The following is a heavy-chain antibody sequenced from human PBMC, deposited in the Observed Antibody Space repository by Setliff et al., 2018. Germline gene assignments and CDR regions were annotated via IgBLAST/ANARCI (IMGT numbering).Heavy chain of an antibody. CDR2: INHSGST. Sequence: SETLSLTCAVYGGSFSGYYWSWIRQPPGKGLEWIGEINHSGSTNYNPSLKSRVTISVDTSKNQFSLKLSSVTAADTAVYYCASTNFLPRGFGCYYGSVKMDVWGKGTTVTVSS. D-gene: IGHD3-10*01. V-gene: IGHV4-34*01. J-gene: IGHJ6*04. CDR1: GGSFSGYY. CDR3: ASTNFLPRGFGCYYGSVKMDV.